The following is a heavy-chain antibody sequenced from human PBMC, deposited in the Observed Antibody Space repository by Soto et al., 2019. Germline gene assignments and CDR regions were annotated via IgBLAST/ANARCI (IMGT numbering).Heavy chain of an antibody. Sequence: QVTLKESGPVLVKPTETLTLTCTVSGFSLSNARMGVSWIRQPPGKALEWLAHIFSNDEKSYSTSLKSRLTISKDTSKSQVVLTMTNMDPVDTATYYCARTGYCSGGSCYPSSWFDPWGQGTLVTVSS. D-gene: IGHD2-15*01. CDR1: GFSLSNARMG. CDR3: ARTGYCSGGSCYPSSWFDP. J-gene: IGHJ5*02. CDR2: IFSNDEK. V-gene: IGHV2-26*01.